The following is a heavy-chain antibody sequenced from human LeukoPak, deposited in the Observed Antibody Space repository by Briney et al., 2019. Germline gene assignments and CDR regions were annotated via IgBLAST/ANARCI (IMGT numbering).Heavy chain of an antibody. V-gene: IGHV1-24*01. CDR2: FHPGDDEV. J-gene: IGHJ1*01. CDR3: ATFRLPGEYFQH. CDR1: GYTLTEVS. Sequence: ASVKVSCKVSGYTLTEVSIHWVRQAPGKGLEWMGGFHPGDDEVLSAQKFQGRVTMTEDTSTDTAYMELSSLRSEDTAVYYCATFRLPGEYFQHWGQGTLAIVSS.